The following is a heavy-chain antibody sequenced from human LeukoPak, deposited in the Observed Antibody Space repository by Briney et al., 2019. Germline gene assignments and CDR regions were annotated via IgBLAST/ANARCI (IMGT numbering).Heavy chain of an antibody. V-gene: IGHV1-24*01. CDR2: FDPEDGET. D-gene: IGHD3-10*01. J-gene: IGHJ4*02. Sequence: ASVKVSCKVSGYTLTELSMHWVRQAPGKGLGWMGGFDPEDGETIYAQKFQGRVTMTEDTSTDTAYMELSSLRSEDTAVYYCATEFFGRGATEHNDYWGQGTLVTVSS. CDR3: ATEFFGRGATEHNDY. CDR1: GYTLTELS.